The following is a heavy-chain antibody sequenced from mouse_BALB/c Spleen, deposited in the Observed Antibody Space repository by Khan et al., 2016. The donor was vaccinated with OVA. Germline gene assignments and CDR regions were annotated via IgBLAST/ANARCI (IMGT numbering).Heavy chain of an antibody. J-gene: IGHJ3*01. V-gene: IGHV1-77*01. CDR3: AKKYASWFAY. CDR2: IYPGSGNS. D-gene: IGHD2-10*02. CDR1: GYTFTDYV. Sequence: QVQLQQSGPDLVKPGASLKMSCKASGYTFTDYVINWVKQRSGQGLAWIGEIYPGSGNSYYSEKFKGKATLTADKSSSTAYMQLSSLTFEDSAVYFCAKKYASWFAYWGQGTLVTGSA.